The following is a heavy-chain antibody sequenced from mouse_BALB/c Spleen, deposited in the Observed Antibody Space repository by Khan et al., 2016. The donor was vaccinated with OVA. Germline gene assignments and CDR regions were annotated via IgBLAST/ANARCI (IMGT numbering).Heavy chain of an antibody. CDR2: IYPGSGNT. Sequence: QVQLQQSGPELVKPGASVKISCKAAGYTFTDFYINWVKQKPGQGLEWIGWIYPGSGNTKYNEKFKDMATLTGDTSSSTAYMQLSSLTSEDTAVYLCAKGGYYGNSLFDYWGQGTTLTVSS. V-gene: IGHV1-84*02. CDR3: AKGGYYGNSLFDY. CDR1: GYTFTDFY. J-gene: IGHJ2*01. D-gene: IGHD1-1*01.